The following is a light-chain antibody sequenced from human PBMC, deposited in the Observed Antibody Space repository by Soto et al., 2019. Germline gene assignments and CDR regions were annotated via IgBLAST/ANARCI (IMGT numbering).Light chain of an antibody. CDR2: EGS. V-gene: IGLV2-23*01. Sequence: QSALTQPASVSGSPGQSITISCTGTSSDVGRYNLVSWYQQHTGKAPKLMIYEGSKRPSGVSNRFSGSKSGNTASLTISGLQAEDEADYYCCSYAGSSTSVVFGGGTKLTVL. CDR1: SSDVGRYNL. CDR3: CSYAGSSTSVV. J-gene: IGLJ2*01.